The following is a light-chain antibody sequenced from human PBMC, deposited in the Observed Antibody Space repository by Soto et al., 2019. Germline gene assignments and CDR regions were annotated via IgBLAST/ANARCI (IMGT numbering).Light chain of an antibody. Sequence: DIQMTQSPSSLSASVGDRGTITCRASQSISSYLNWSQQKPGKAPKLLIYAESSLTSGVPSRFSSSGYGTDFNLLISRLRPADFATSYCQQSYSTPPLTFGGGTKVEIK. V-gene: IGKV1-39*01. CDR1: QSISSY. CDR3: QQSYSTPPLT. CDR2: AES. J-gene: IGKJ4*01.